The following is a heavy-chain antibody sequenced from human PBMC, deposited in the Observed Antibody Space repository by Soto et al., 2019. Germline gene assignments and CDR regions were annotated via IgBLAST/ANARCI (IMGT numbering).Heavy chain of an antibody. J-gene: IGHJ4*02. V-gene: IGHV3-9*01. CDR1: GFTFEDYA. D-gene: IGHD6-19*01. CDR2: ISWNSGSI. Sequence: EVQLVESGGGLVQPGRSLRLSFAASGFTFEDYAMHCVRQAPGKGLEWVSGISWNSGSIGYADSVKGRFTISRDNAKNSLYLQMNSLRAEDTALYYCAKEEAVAGTGNFDYWGQGTLVTVSS. CDR3: AKEEAVAGTGNFDY.